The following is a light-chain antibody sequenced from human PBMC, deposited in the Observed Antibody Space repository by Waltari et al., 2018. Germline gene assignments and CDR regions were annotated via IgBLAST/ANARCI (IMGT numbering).Light chain of an antibody. CDR3: CSYAGSYTLV. Sequence: QSALTQPRSVSGSPGQSVTIPCTGPSSDVGGYTYVSWYHQHPGKAPKPMIYDVSKRPSGVPDRFSGSKSGNTASLTISGLQAEDEADYYCCSYAGSYTLVFGGGTKLTVL. CDR1: SSDVGGYTY. CDR2: DVS. J-gene: IGLJ2*01. V-gene: IGLV2-11*01.